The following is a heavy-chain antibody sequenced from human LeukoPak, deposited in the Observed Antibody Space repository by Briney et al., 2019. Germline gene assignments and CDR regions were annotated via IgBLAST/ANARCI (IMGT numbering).Heavy chain of an antibody. CDR1: GGTFSSYA. Sequence: GASVKVSCKASGGTFSSYAISWVRQAPGQGLEWMGRIIPILGIANYAQKFQGRVTITADKSTSTAYMELSSLRSEDMAVYYCARASRGSGTGGTPFDYWGQGTLVTVSS. CDR2: IIPILGIA. J-gene: IGHJ4*02. CDR3: ARASRGSGTGGTPFDY. D-gene: IGHD3-10*01. V-gene: IGHV1-69*04.